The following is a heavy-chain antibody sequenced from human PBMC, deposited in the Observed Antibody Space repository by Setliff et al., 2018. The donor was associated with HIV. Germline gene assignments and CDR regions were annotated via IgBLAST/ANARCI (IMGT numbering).Heavy chain of an antibody. J-gene: IGHJ6*03. V-gene: IGHV1-8*03. Sequence: GASVKVSCKASGYIFTSCDVNWVRQAPGQGLEWMGWMDPNNGHTTHAQNFQGRVTITRDTSVGTAYMELSSLRSEDTAVYYCARALRGFHGSGTQFYYYLDVWGKGTTVTVSS. CDR1: GYIFTSCD. CDR2: MDPNNGHT. CDR3: ARALRGFHGSGTQFYYYLDV. D-gene: IGHD3-10*01.